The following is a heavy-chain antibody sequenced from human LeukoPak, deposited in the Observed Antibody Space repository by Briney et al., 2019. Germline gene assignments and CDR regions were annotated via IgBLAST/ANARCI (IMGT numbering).Heavy chain of an antibody. CDR3: ASGGSGAFDI. CDR2: IYYSGST. D-gene: IGHD3-10*01. V-gene: IGHV4-39*07. Sequence: SETLSLTCTVSGGSISSSSYYWGWIRQPPGKGLEWIGSIYYSGSTYYNPSLKSRVTISVDTSKNQFSLKLSSVTAADTAVYYCASGGSGAFDIWGQGTMVTVSS. J-gene: IGHJ3*02. CDR1: GGSISSSSYY.